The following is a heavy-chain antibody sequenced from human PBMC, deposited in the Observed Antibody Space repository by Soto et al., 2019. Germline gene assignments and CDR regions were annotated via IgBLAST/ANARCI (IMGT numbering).Heavy chain of an antibody. CDR1: GFTFSIYV. V-gene: IGHV3-13*05. J-gene: IGHJ6*02. Sequence: SRSLSCAASGFTFSIYVMHLVREATGKGLEWVSAIGTAGDPYYPDSVKGRFTISRETAKDSLYLQMNSLRSGDTAVYYCAREIHLRGTDVWGQGTMVTVSS. CDR3: AREIHLRGTDV. CDR2: IGTAGDP.